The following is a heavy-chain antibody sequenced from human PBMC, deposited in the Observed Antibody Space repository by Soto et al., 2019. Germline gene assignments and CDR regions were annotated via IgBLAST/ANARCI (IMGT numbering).Heavy chain of an antibody. Sequence: ASVKVSCKVSGYTLTEFSMHWVRQAPGKGLEWMGGFDPEDGETIYAQKFQGRVTMTEDTSTDTAYMELSSLRSEDTAVYCYATAPIVLTVYAGDRAGRGDYNYYGMDVWGQGTTVTVSS. CDR2: FDPEDGET. J-gene: IGHJ6*02. V-gene: IGHV1-24*01. CDR1: GYTLTEFS. D-gene: IGHD2-8*01. CDR3: ATAPIVLTVYAGDRAGRGDYNYYGMDV.